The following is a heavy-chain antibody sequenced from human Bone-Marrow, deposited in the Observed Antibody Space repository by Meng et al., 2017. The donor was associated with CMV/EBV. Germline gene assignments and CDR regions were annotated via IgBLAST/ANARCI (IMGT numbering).Heavy chain of an antibody. D-gene: IGHD3-9*01. J-gene: IGHJ4*02. V-gene: IGHV3-21*01. CDR3: ARDRYLANYFDY. CDR1: GFTFSSYS. CDR2: ISSSSSYI. Sequence: GESLKISCAASGFTFSSYSMNWVRQAPGKGLEWVSSISSSSSYIYYADSVKGRFTISRDNAKNSLYLQMNSLRAEDTAVYYCARDRYLANYFDYWGQGTLVTVSS.